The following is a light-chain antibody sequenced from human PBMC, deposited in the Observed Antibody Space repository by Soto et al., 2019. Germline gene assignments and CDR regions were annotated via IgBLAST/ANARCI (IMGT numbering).Light chain of an antibody. CDR1: QSVSSN. V-gene: IGKV3-15*01. J-gene: IGKJ1*01. CDR2: GAS. Sequence: EIVLTQSPGILSLSPVGRSTHSCRASQSVSSNLALYQQKPGQAPRLLIYGASTRATGIPARFSGSGSGTGFTLIISSLQSEDSAVYYCQKYNSWLWKFGQGTKVDIK. CDR3: QKYNSWLWK.